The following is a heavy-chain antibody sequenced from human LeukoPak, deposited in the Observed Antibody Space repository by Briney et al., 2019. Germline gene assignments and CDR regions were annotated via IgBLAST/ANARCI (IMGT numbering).Heavy chain of an antibody. CDR3: AREGGSGSFNIDY. V-gene: IGHV4-39*07. CDR2: IYTSGST. Sequence: PSETLSLTCTVSGGSISTSSYYWGWVRQPPGKGLEWIGRIYTSGSTNYNPSLKSRVTMSVDTSKNQFSLKLSSVTAADTAVYYCAREGGSGSFNIDYWGQGTLVTVSS. J-gene: IGHJ4*02. D-gene: IGHD3-10*01. CDR1: GGSISTSSYY.